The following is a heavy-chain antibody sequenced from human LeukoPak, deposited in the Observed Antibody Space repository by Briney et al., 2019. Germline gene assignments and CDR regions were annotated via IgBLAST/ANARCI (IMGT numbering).Heavy chain of an antibody. CDR1: GFTFNNYA. V-gene: IGHV3-23*01. CDR2: ISGSGGTT. D-gene: IGHD6-19*01. J-gene: IGHJ4*02. Sequence: GGFLRLSCAASGFTFNNYAMSWVRQAPGKGLEWVSAISGSGGTTYYADSVKGRFTISRDNSKNTLSLQMNSLRAEDTAVYFCAKDLGSGWYITNFDYWGQGTLVSVSS. CDR3: AKDLGSGWYITNFDY.